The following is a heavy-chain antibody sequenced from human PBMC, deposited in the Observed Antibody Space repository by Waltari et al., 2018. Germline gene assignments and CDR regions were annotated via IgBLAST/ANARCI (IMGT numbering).Heavy chain of an antibody. V-gene: IGHV3-9*01. CDR1: GFTFDDYA. J-gene: IGHJ3*02. D-gene: IGHD1-1*01. CDR2: ISWNSGSI. Sequence: EVQLVESGGGLVQPGRSLRLSCAASGFTFDDYAMHWVRQAPGKGVEWVSGISWNSGSIGYAGSVKGRFTISRDNAKNSLYLQMNSLRAEDTALYYCAKEQGYDPKDAFDIWGQGTMVTVSS. CDR3: AKEQGYDPKDAFDI.